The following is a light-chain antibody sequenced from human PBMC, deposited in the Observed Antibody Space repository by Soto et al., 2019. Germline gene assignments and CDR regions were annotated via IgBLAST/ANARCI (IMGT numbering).Light chain of an antibody. CDR3: QQSNTWPPST. V-gene: IGKV3-11*01. Sequence: DIVLTQSPFTLSLSPGERATLSCRASQSVRNYLAWYQVKPGQAPRLLIYDASRRASGVPARFSGSGSGTDFTRTISSLEPEDFALYYCQQSNTWPPSTFGQGTRLESK. CDR2: DAS. J-gene: IGKJ5*01. CDR1: QSVRNY.